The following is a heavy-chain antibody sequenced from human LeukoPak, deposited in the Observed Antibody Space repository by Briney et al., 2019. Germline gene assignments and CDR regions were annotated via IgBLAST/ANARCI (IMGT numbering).Heavy chain of an antibody. J-gene: IGHJ6*02. V-gene: IGHV1-69*01. D-gene: IGHD3-22*01. CDR1: GGTFSSYA. CDR3: ARDPKTDSSGYYLRPSDYYYGMDV. Sequence: SVTVSCKASGGTFSSYAISWVRQAPRQGLEWMGGIIPIFGTANYAQKFQGRVTITADESTSTAYMELSSLRSEDTAVYYCARDPKTDSSGYYLRPSDYYYGMDVWGQGTTVTVSS. CDR2: IIPIFGTA.